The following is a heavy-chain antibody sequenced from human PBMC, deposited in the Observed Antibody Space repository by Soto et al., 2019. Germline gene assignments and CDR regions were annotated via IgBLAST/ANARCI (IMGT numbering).Heavy chain of an antibody. D-gene: IGHD2-2*01. Sequence: GASVKVSCKASGGTFSSYTISWVRQAPGQGLEWMGRIIPILGIANYAQKFQGRVTITADKSTSTAYMELSSLRSEDTAVYYCARDYGSQLHAFDIWGQGTMVTVSS. V-gene: IGHV1-69*04. CDR3: ARDYGSQLHAFDI. CDR1: GGTFSSYT. CDR2: IIPILGIA. J-gene: IGHJ3*02.